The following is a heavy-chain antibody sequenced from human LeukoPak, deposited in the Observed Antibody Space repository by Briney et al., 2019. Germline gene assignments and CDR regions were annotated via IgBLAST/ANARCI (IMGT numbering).Heavy chain of an antibody. J-gene: IGHJ4*02. CDR2: IWHDASHT. CDR3: AREIFGSGSYPDY. D-gene: IGHD3-10*01. V-gene: IGHV3-33*01. Sequence: HAGGSLRLSCAASGFSFNTYAVHWVRQAPGKGLEGVALIWHDASHTFYTDSVKGRFTISRDNSKNTVYLQMNSLGGEDTAVYYCAREIFGSGSYPDYWGQGTLVTVSS. CDR1: GFSFNTYA.